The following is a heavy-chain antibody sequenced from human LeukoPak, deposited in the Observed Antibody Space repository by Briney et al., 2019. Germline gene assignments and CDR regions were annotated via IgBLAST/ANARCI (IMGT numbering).Heavy chain of an antibody. J-gene: IGHJ6*01. CDR1: GFTFSIYW. Sequence: GGSLRLSCAASGFTFSIYWMTWVRQAPGMGLEWVANIKQDRSDKYYVDSVKGRFTISRDNAKNSLYLQMNGLRAEDTAVYYCARDFRALGGMDVWAQGPTVSVP. CDR2: IKQDRSDK. D-gene: IGHD3-16*01. CDR3: ARDFRALGGMDV. V-gene: IGHV3-7*01.